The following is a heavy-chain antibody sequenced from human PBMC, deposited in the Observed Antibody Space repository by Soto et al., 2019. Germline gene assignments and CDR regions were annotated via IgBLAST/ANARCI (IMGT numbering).Heavy chain of an antibody. CDR3: ARGYCSSTSCYADIYYYYGMDV. CDR1: GGTFSSYA. D-gene: IGHD2-2*01. J-gene: IGHJ6*02. Sequence: QVQLVQSGAEVKKPGSSVKVSCKASGGTFSSYAISWVRQAPGQGLEWMGGIIPIFGTANYAQKFQVRVTITADESTSTAYMELSSLRPEDTAVYYCARGYCSSTSCYADIYYYYGMDVWGQGTTVTVSS. V-gene: IGHV1-69*01. CDR2: IIPIFGTA.